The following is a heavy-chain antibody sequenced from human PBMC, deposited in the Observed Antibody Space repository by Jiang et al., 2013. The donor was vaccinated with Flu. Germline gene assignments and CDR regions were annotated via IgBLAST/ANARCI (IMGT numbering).Heavy chain of an antibody. CDR2: ISAYNGNT. CDR1: YG. V-gene: IGHV1-18*04. D-gene: IGHD6-19*01. CDR3: ARDWIYSSGWYYFDY. Sequence: YGISWVRQAPGQGLEWMGWISAYNGNTNYAQKLQGRVTMTTDTSTSTAYMELRSLRSDDTAVYYCARDWIYSSGWYYFDYWGQGTLVTVSS. J-gene: IGHJ4*02.